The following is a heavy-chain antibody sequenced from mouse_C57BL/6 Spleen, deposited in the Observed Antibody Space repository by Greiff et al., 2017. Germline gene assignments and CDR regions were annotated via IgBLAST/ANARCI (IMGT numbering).Heavy chain of an antibody. Sequence: VKLVESGAELARPGASVKMSCKASGYTFTSYTMHWVKQRPGQGLEWIGYINPSSGYTKYNQKFKDKATLTADKSSSTAYMQLSSLTSEDSAVYYCARDFHWYFDVWGTGTTVTVSS. CDR2: INPSSGYT. CDR1: GYTFTSYT. J-gene: IGHJ1*03. CDR3: ARDFHWYFDV. V-gene: IGHV1-4*01.